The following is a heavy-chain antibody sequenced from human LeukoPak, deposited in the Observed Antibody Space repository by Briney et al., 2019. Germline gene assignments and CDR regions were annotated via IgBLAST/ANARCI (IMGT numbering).Heavy chain of an antibody. CDR3: ARRCVNYYDSSGYCGTFDY. V-gene: IGHV4-34*01. D-gene: IGHD3-22*01. J-gene: IGHJ4*02. Sequence: GPLRLSCTASGFTFSTYSMNWVRQAPGKGLEWIGEITHSGSTNYNPSLKSRVTISVDTSKNQFPLKLSSVTAADTAVYYCARRCVNYYDSSGYCGTFDYWGQGTLVTVSS. CDR2: ITHSGST. CDR1: GFTFSTYS.